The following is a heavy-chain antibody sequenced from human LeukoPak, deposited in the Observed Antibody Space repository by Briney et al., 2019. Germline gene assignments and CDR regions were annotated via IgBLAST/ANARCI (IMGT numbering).Heavy chain of an antibody. J-gene: IGHJ6*03. CDR1: GGSISDHY. D-gene: IGHD1-7*01. CDR2: IHYSGST. V-gene: IGHV4-59*11. CDR3: AKFGNYPVHVSYSYYYLDV. Sequence: PSETLSLTCTVSGGSISDHYWSWIRQPPGKGLEYLRYIHYSGSTDSSPSLKSRVTISVDTSKNQFSLRLSSVTAADTAVYYCAKFGNYPVHVSYSYYYLDVWGKGTTVTVSS.